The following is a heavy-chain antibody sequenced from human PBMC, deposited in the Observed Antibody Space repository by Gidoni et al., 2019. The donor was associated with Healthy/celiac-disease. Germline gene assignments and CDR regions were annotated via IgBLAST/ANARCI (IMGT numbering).Heavy chain of an antibody. D-gene: IGHD6-25*01. CDR1: GYTFTSYY. CDR2: INPTGSRT. Sequence: QVQLVQSGAEVKKPGASVKLSCKASGYTFTSYYIHWVRKAPGQGLEWMGIINPTGSRTTYAQKFQGRVTLTRDTSTSTVYMELSSLRSEDTAVYYCARGWGPSGGTFYYFYYGMDVWGQGTTVTVSS. J-gene: IGHJ6*02. V-gene: IGHV1-46*01. CDR3: ARGWGPSGGTFYYFYYGMDV.